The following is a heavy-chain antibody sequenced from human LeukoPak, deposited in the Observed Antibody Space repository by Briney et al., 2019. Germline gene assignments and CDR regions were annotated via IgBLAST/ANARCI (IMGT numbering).Heavy chain of an antibody. D-gene: IGHD3-22*01. V-gene: IGHV3-20*01. Sequence: PGGSLRLSCAASGFTFDDYGMSWVRQAPGKGLEWVSGINWSGERTTYADSVKGRFTISRDNAKNSLYLQMNSLRDEVTALYHCARVFYFDSSGYYYDQKYYYFHMDVWGKGTTVTISS. CDR2: INWSGERT. J-gene: IGHJ6*03. CDR1: GFTFDDYG. CDR3: ARVFYFDSSGYYYDQKYYYFHMDV.